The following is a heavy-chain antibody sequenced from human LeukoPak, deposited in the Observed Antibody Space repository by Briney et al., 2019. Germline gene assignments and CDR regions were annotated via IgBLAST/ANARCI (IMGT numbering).Heavy chain of an antibody. D-gene: IGHD3-16*01. CDR3: VRDLILVWTPGDDFDF. J-gene: IGHJ4*02. Sequence: PGGSLSLSCAAPGFTFRGYWMPWFRQAPGKGLEWVSRINEDASIITYADSVKGRFIISRDNTKNSLYLQMNSLRAEDTAVYYCVRDLILVWTPGDDFDFWGQGTLVTVSS. CDR2: INEDASII. V-gene: IGHV3-74*01. CDR1: GFTFRGYW.